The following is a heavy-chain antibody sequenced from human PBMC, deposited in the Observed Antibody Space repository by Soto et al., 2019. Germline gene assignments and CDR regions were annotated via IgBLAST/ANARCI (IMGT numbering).Heavy chain of an antibody. CDR1: GGTFSSYT. J-gene: IGHJ4*02. Sequence: QVQLVQSGAEVKKPGSSVKVSCKASGGTFSSYTISWVRQAPGQGLEWMGRVIPILGIANYAQKFQGRVTINADNSTSTAYMELSNLRSEDTAVYYCARTSDVVEPAAPDYWGQGTLVTVSS. CDR3: ARTSDVVEPAAPDY. V-gene: IGHV1-69*02. D-gene: IGHD2-2*01. CDR2: VIPILGIA.